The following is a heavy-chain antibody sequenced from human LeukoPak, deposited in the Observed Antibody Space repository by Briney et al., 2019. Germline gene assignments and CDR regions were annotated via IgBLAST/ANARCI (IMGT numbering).Heavy chain of an antibody. D-gene: IGHD6-13*01. V-gene: IGHV3-53*01. CDR2: IYSGGST. Sequence: GGSLRLSCAASGFTVSSSYMSWVRQAPGKGLEWVSVIYSGGSTYYADSVKGRFTISRDNSKNTLYLQMNSLRAEDTAVYYCARGARPIAAAENWFDPWGQGTLVTVSS. CDR3: ARGARPIAAAENWFDP. CDR1: GFTVSSSY. J-gene: IGHJ5*02.